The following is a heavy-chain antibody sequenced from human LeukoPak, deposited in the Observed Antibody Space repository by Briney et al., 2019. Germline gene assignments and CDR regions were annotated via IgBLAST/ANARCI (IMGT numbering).Heavy chain of an antibody. Sequence: GGSLRLSCSASGFTFSSYSMNWVRQAPGKGLEWVSSISSSSYIYYADSVKGRLTISRDNAKNSLYLQMNSLRAEDTAVYYCARAFYGANYCYYYMDVWGKGTTVTVS. V-gene: IGHV3-21*01. CDR3: ARAFYGANYCYYYMDV. J-gene: IGHJ6*03. D-gene: IGHD4-17*01. CDR2: ISSSSYI. CDR1: GFTFSSYS.